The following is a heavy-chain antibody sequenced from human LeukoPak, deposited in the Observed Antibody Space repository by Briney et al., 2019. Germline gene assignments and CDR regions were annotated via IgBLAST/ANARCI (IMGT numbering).Heavy chain of an antibody. CDR2: IYHSGST. J-gene: IGHJ4*02. D-gene: IGHD3-16*02. CDR3: ARGVITFGGVIAAAFDY. Sequence: SQTLSLTCAVSGGSISSGGYSWSWIRQPPGKGLEWIGYIYHSGSTYYNPSLKSRVTISVDRSKNQFSLKLSSVTAADTAVYYCARGVITFGGVIAAAFDYWGQGTLVTVSS. CDR1: GGSISSGGYS. V-gene: IGHV4-30-2*01.